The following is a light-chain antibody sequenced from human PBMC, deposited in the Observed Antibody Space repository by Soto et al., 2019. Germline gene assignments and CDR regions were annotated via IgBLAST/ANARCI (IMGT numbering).Light chain of an antibody. CDR2: GNF. Sequence: QSVLTQPPSLSGAPGQRVTISCTGSSSNIGAGYDVHWYQQLPGTAPKLLIYGNFNRPSGVPDRFSGSQSGTSASLAITGLQAEDEADYYCQSSDSSLSGAVVFGGGTKLTVL. J-gene: IGLJ2*01. CDR3: QSSDSSLSGAVV. V-gene: IGLV1-40*01. CDR1: SSNIGAGYD.